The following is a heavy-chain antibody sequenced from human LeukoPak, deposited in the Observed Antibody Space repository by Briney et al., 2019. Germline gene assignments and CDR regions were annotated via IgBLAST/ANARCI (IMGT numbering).Heavy chain of an antibody. D-gene: IGHD3-22*01. V-gene: IGHV3-21*01. CDR1: GFTFSSYS. Sequence: PGGSLRLSCTASGFTFSSYSLNWVRQAPGKGLEWVSSVSTGSNYIYYADSVKGRFTISRDNDKNSLYLQMNSLRVEDTAVYYCARDWRSSSYLTPGYWGQGTLVTVSS. CDR2: VSTGSNYI. CDR3: ARDWRSSSYLTPGY. J-gene: IGHJ4*02.